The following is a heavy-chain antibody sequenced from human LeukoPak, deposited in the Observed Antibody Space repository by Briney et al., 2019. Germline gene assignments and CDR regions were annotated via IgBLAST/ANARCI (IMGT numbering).Heavy chain of an antibody. CDR2: IYSGGST. CDR3: ARDLIVATVPFDY. CDR1: GFTVSSNY. Sequence: GGSLRLSCAASGFTVSSNYMSWVRQAPGKGLEWVSVIYSGGSTYYADSVKGRFTISRDNSKNTLYLQMNSLRAEDTAVYYCARDLIVATVPFDYWGQGTLVTVSS. D-gene: IGHD5-12*01. V-gene: IGHV3-53*01. J-gene: IGHJ4*02.